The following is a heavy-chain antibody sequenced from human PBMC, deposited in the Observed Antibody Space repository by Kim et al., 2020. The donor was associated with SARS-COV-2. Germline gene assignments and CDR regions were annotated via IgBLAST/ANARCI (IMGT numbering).Heavy chain of an antibody. V-gene: IGHV3-33*01. CDR2: IWYDGSNK. J-gene: IGHJ4*02. CDR1: GFTFSSYG. CDR3: ARDRGAYSSSPQTIALDY. Sequence: GGSLRLSCAASGFTFSSYGMHWVRQAPGKGLEWVAVIWYDGSNKYYADSVKGRFTISRDNSKNTLYLQMNSLRAEDTAVYYCARDRGAYSSSPQTIALDYWGQGTLVTVSS. D-gene: IGHD6-6*01.